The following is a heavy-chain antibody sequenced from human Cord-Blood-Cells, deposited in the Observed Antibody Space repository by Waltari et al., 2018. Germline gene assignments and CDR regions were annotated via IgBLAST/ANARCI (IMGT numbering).Heavy chain of an antibody. V-gene: IGHV3-74*01. J-gene: IGHJ6*02. CDR1: GFTFSSDW. CDR3: ARSIRLPTVTTYYYYYGMDV. D-gene: IGHD4-17*01. Sequence: EVQLVESGGGLVQPGGSLSLSCAASGFTFSSDWMHWVRQAPGKRLVWVSRINSDGSSTSYADSVKGRFTISRDNAKNTLYLQMNSLRAEDTAVYYCARSIRLPTVTTYYYYYGMDVWGQGTTVTVSS. CDR2: INSDGSST.